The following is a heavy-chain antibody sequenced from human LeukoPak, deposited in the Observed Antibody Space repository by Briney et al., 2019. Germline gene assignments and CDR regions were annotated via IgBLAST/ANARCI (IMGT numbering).Heavy chain of an antibody. Sequence: NPGGSLRLSCEASGFSFTNTWMSWVRRAPGKGLEWVGRVKSKADDGTTDYAAPVQGRFTISRDDSKNTLSLQMNSLKTEDTAVYYCATEGGSGSYYGDDAFDMWGQGTMVTVSS. CDR2: VKSKADDGTT. CDR3: ATEGGSGSYYGDDAFDM. D-gene: IGHD3-10*01. CDR1: GFSFTNTW. V-gene: IGHV3-15*01. J-gene: IGHJ3*02.